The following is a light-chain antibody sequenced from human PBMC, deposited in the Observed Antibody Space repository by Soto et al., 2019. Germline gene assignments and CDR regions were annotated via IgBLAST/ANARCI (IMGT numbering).Light chain of an antibody. CDR1: QSVLYSSNNENY. V-gene: IGKV4-1*01. J-gene: IGKJ2*01. CDR2: WAS. Sequence: DIVMTQSPDSLAVSLGERATINCKSSQSVLYSSNNENYLAWYRQKPGQPPKLLIYWASIREFGVPDRISGSGSGTDFTLTISSLQAEDVSVYYCQQYYSTPPYTFGQGTKLEIK. CDR3: QQYYSTPPYT.